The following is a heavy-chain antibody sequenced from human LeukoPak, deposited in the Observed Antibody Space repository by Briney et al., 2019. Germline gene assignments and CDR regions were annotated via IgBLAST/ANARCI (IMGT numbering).Heavy chain of an antibody. CDR3: AREIVVVPAAMPGLCYMDV. CDR2: IYHSGST. Sequence: PSETLSLTCAVSGYSIGSGYYWGWIRQPPGKGLEWIGSIYHSGSTYYNPSLKSRVTISVDTSKNQFSLKLSSVTAADTAVYYCAREIVVVPAAMPGLCYMDVGGKGTTVTVSS. V-gene: IGHV4-38-2*02. D-gene: IGHD2-2*01. J-gene: IGHJ6*03. CDR1: GYSIGSGYY.